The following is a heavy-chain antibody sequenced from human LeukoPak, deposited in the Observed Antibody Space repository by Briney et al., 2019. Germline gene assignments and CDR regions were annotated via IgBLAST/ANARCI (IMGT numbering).Heavy chain of an antibody. D-gene: IGHD4-11*01. CDR1: GDSVSSSDAT. CDR3: ARASYRAFYI. V-gene: IGHV6-1*01. Sequence: SQTLSLTCAISGDSVSSSDATWNWIRQSPSRGPEWLGRTYYRSRWSSDYAPSVRSRITINSDTAKNQFSLQLNSVTPEDTAVYYCARASYRAFYIWGQGTMVTVSS. J-gene: IGHJ3*02. CDR2: TYYRSRWSS.